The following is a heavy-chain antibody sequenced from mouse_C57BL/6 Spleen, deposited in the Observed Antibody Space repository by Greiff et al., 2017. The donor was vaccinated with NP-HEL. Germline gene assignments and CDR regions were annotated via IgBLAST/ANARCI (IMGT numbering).Heavy chain of an antibody. CDR2: IDPSDSET. Sequence: VQLQQPGAELVRPGSSVKLSCKASGYTFTSYWMHWVKQRPIQGLEWIGNIDPSDSETHYNQKFKDKATLTVDKSSSTAYMQLSSLTSEDSAVYYCARKGVLGDGSSYGPGGYFDYWGQGTTLTVSS. CDR1: GYTFTSYW. D-gene: IGHD1-1*01. CDR3: ARKGVLGDGSSYGPGGYFDY. V-gene: IGHV1-52*01. J-gene: IGHJ2*01.